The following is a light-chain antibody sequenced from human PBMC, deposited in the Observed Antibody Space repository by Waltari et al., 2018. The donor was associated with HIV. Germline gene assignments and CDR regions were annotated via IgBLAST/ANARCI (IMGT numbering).Light chain of an antibody. CDR2: TTS. CDR1: RSIRSN. CDR3: QQSYSTPFT. V-gene: IGKV1-39*01. Sequence: GDRVTITCRASRSIRSNLNWYQQTPGKAPKLLIYTTSNLQSGVPSRFSGSGSGTDFALTISGLQREDFATYYCQQSYSTPFTFGPGTKVDIK. J-gene: IGKJ3*01.